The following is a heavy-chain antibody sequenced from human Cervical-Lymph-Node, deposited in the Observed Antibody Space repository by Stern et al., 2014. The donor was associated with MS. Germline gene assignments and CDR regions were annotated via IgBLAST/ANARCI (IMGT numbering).Heavy chain of an antibody. V-gene: IGHV5-51*04. CDR3: ARHVQGFDY. CDR2: IYPYSSDT. Sequence: VQLVQSGAEVKKPGESLKISCKLSGYSFTIYYIAWVRQMPGKGLEWMGVIYPYSSDTTYSPSFQGQVTIRADNPHTTTYLQWSSLRASDTAMYYCARHVQGFDYWGQGTLVTVSS. CDR1: GYSFTIYY. J-gene: IGHJ4*02.